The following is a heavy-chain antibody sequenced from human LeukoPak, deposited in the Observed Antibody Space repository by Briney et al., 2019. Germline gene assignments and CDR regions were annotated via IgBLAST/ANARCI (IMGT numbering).Heavy chain of an antibody. V-gene: IGHV4-34*01. J-gene: IGHJ2*01. Sequence: SETLSLTCAVYGGSFSGYYWSWIRQPPGKGLEWIGEINHSGSINDNPSLRSRVTISVDKSKSQFSLKLSSVTAADTAVYYCARVAVASYWYFDLWGRGTLVTVSS. CDR3: ARVAVASYWYFDL. D-gene: IGHD6-19*01. CDR1: GGSFSGYY. CDR2: INHSGSI.